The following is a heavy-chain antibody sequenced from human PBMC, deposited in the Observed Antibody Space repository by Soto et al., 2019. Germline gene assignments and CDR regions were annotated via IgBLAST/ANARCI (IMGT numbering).Heavy chain of an antibody. D-gene: IGHD3-9*01. CDR1: GFTFSSYS. V-gene: IGHV3-21*04. CDR3: AKDTLLRYFDWLLHPYYYYYMDV. Sequence: PGGSLRLSCAASGFTFSSYSMNWVRQAPGKGLEWVSSISSSSSSIYYADSVKGRFTISRDNSKNTLYLQMNSLRAEDTAVYYCAKDTLLRYFDWLLHPYYYYYMDVWGKGTTVTVSS. J-gene: IGHJ6*03. CDR2: ISSSSSSI.